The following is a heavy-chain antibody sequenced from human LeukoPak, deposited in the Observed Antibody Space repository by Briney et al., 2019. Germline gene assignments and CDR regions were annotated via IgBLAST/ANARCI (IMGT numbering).Heavy chain of an antibody. J-gene: IGHJ1*01. CDR3: ARGGPIQLWPFQH. Sequence: PSETLSLTCAVYGGSFSGYYWSWIRQPPGKGLEWIGEVNHSGSTNYNPSLKSRVTISVDTSKNQFSLKLSSVTAADTAVYYCARGGPIQLWPFQHWGQGTLVTVSS. V-gene: IGHV4-34*01. CDR2: VNHSGST. CDR1: GGSFSGYY. D-gene: IGHD5-18*01.